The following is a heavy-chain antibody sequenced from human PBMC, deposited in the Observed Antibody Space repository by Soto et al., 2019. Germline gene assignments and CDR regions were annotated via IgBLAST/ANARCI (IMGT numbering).Heavy chain of an antibody. CDR3: ARGRYNYYSSGDYYY. D-gene: IGHD3-22*01. J-gene: IGHJ4*02. CDR2: INPSDGNR. Sequence: ASVKVSCKASGYSFSFYGINWVRQAPGQGLEWMGWINPSDGNRNFAQKFEDRVTMTTATSTNTVFLELRSLKSDDTAIYYCARGRYNYYSSGDYYYWGQGTLVTVSS. CDR1: GYSFSFYG. V-gene: IGHV1-18*01.